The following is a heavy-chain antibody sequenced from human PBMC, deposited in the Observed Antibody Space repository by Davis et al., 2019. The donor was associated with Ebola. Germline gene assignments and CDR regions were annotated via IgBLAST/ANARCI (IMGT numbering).Heavy chain of an antibody. CDR1: GYIFTTYW. V-gene: IGHV5-51*01. CDR2: VFPGDSDT. CDR3: ARATTGTPNPYYFDY. D-gene: IGHD1-1*01. J-gene: IGHJ4*02. Sequence: KVSCKTSGYIFTTYWIGWVRQKPGKGLEWMGIVFPGDSDTRYSPSFQGHITISADRSITTAYLHWNSLEASDTAIYYCARATTGTPNPYYFDYWGQGTLVTVSS.